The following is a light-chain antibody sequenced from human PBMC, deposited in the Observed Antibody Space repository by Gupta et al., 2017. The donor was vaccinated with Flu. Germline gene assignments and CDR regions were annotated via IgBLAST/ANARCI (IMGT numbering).Light chain of an antibody. Sequence: GTRSVSPGERATLSCRASQSVGSDLAWYQQKPGQGPRLLIYSAFVRATGIPARFSGSGYGTEFTITISSRQSEDFGVYYCQQYNKWPPGVFGGGTKVEIK. CDR2: SAF. CDR1: QSVGSD. J-gene: IGKJ4*01. CDR3: QQYNKWPPGV. V-gene: IGKV3-15*01.